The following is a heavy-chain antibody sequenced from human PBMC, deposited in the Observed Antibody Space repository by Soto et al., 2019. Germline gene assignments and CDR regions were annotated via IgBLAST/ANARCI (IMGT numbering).Heavy chain of an antibody. CDR2: INHSGST. D-gene: IGHD6-13*01. Sequence: SETLSLTCAVYGGSFSGYYWSWIRQPPGKGLEWVGEINHSGSTNYNPSLKSRVTISVDTSKNQFFLNLSSVTAADTAVYYCARGRAAAFWGQGTLVTVSS. CDR1: GGSFSGYY. J-gene: IGHJ4*02. CDR3: ARGRAAAF. V-gene: IGHV4-34*01.